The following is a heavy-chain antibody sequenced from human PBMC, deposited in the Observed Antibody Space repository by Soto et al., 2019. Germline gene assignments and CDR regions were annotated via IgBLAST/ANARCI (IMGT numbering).Heavy chain of an antibody. CDR2: ISAHNGNT. D-gene: IGHD1-1*01. V-gene: IGHV1-18*01. Sequence: QVHLVQSGAEVKNPGASVKVSCKGSGYDFTTYGITWVRQAPGQGLEWMAWISAHNGNTNYAPNLQGRVTVTRDASTSTAYIELRSLRSDDTAVYYWARGRYGDYGVQVALVTVSS. CDR1: GYDFTTYG. J-gene: IGHJ4*02. CDR3: ARGRYGDY.